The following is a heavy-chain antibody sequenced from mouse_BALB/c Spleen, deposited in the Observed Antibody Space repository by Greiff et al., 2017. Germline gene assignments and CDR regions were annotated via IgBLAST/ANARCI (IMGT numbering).Heavy chain of an antibody. J-gene: IGHJ1*01. CDR2: IDPENGDT. CDR1: GFNIKDYY. CDR3: NFNSLLRPYWYFDV. V-gene: IGHV14-4*02. Sequence: EVQLQQSGAELVRPGASVKLSCTASGFNIKDYYMHWVKQRPEQGLEWIGWIDPENGDTEYAPKFQGKATMTADTSSNTAYLQLSSLTSEDTAVYYCNFNSLLRPYWYFDVWGAGTTVTVSS. D-gene: IGHD1-2*01.